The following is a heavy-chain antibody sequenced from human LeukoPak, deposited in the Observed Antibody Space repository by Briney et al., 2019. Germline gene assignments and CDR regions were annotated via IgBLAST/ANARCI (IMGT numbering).Heavy chain of an antibody. V-gene: IGHV4-59*01. CDR3: ARERGYASGSYYGGPFAS. Sequence: SETLSLSCTVAGGSISSYFRCWSRQPPETGLGWVGYFYYSGNTNYNTPPNSRVAISVDTSKTQCPLKLRSVTCAVTALHYCARERGYASGSYYGGPFASWGQEPLFTASS. D-gene: IGHD3-10*01. J-gene: IGHJ4*02. CDR1: GGSISSYF. CDR2: FYYSGNT.